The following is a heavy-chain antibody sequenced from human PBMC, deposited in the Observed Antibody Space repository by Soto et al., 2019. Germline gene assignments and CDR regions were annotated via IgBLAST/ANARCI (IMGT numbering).Heavy chain of an antibody. CDR3: TTGPLRGIQLWSNGDY. CDR1: GFTFSNAW. CDR2: IKSKTDGGTT. V-gene: IGHV3-15*01. D-gene: IGHD5-18*01. Sequence: EVQLVESGGGLVKPGGSLRLSCAASGFTFSNAWMSWVRQAPGKGLEWVGRIKSKTDGGTTDYAAPVKGRFTISRDDSKNTLYLQMNSLKTEDTAVYYCTTGPLRGIQLWSNGDYWGQGTLVTVSS. J-gene: IGHJ4*02.